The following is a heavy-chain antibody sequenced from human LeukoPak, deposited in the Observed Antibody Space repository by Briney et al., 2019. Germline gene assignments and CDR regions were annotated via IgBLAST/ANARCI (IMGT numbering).Heavy chain of an antibody. CDR2: IYTSGST. D-gene: IGHD1-26*01. Sequence: SETLSLTCTVSGGSISSYYWSWIRQPAGQGLEWIGRIYTSGSTNYNASLKSRVSMSVDTSKNQFSLKLSSVTAADTAVFYCARENSGSYREFDYWGQGTLVTVS. J-gene: IGHJ4*02. CDR3: ARENSGSYREFDY. V-gene: IGHV4-4*07. CDR1: GGSISSYY.